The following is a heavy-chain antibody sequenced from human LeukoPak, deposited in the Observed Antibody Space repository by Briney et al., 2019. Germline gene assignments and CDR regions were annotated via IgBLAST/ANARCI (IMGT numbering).Heavy chain of an antibody. V-gene: IGHV3-30*18. CDR3: AKAMYYDFWSGYYGIDY. CDR1: GFTFSSYG. CDR2: ISYDGSNK. Sequence: GGSPRLSCAASGFTFSSYGMHWVRPAPGKGLEWVAVISYDGSNKYYADSVKGRFTISRDNSKNTLYLQMNSLRAEDTAVYYCAKAMYYDFWSGYYGIDYWGQGTLVTVSS. D-gene: IGHD3-3*01. J-gene: IGHJ4*02.